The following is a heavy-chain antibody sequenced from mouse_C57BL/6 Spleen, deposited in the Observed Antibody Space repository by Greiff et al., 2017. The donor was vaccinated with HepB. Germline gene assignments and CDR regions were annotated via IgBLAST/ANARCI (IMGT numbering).Heavy chain of an antibody. J-gene: IGHJ3*01. D-gene: IGHD2-4*01. V-gene: IGHV1-54*01. CDR3: ARAEDYGEAWFAY. CDR1: GYAFTNYL. CDR2: INPGSGGT. Sequence: QVHVKQSGAELVRPGTSVKVSCKASGYAFTNYLIEWVKQRPGQGLEWIGVINPGSGGTNYNEKFKGKATLTADKSSSTAYMQLSSLTSEDSAVYFCARAEDYGEAWFAYWGQGTLVTVSA.